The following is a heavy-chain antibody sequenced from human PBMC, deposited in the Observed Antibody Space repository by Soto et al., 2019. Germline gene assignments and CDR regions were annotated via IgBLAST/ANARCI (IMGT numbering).Heavy chain of an antibody. CDR3: ARINIAAELGAFDI. Sequence: QVQLAESGGGVVQPGRSLRLSCAASGFTFSSYGMHWVRQAPGKGLEWVAVIWYDGSNKYYADSVKGRFTISRDNSKNTLYLQMNSLRAEDTAVYYCARINIAAELGAFDIWGQGTMVTVSS. CDR2: IWYDGSNK. J-gene: IGHJ3*02. D-gene: IGHD6-25*01. CDR1: GFTFSSYG. V-gene: IGHV3-33*01.